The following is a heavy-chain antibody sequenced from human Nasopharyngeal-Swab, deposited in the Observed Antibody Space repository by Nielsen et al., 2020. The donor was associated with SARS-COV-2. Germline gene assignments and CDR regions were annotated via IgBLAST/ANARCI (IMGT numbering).Heavy chain of an antibody. D-gene: IGHD5-18*01. CDR3: AREPYVDTAMGRFDY. CDR2: INPSGGGT. V-gene: IGHV1-46*01. CDR1: GYTFTSYY. Sequence: ASVKVSCKASGYTFTSYYMHWVRQAPGQGLEWMGIINPSGGGTSYAQKFQGRVTMTRDTSTSTVYMELSSLRSEDTAVYYCAREPYVDTAMGRFDYWGQGTLVTVSS. J-gene: IGHJ4*02.